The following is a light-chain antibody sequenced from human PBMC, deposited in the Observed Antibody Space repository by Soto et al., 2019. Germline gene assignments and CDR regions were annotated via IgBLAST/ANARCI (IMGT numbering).Light chain of an antibody. Sequence: QSALTQPASVSGSPGQSITISCTGTSSDVGGYNYVSWYQQHPGQAPKLMIYEVSNRPSGVSNRFSGSKSGNTASLTISGLRAEDETDYYCSSYTSSSTDVFGTGTKVTVL. CDR3: SSYTSSSTDV. CDR1: SSDVGGYNY. CDR2: EVS. J-gene: IGLJ1*01. V-gene: IGLV2-14*01.